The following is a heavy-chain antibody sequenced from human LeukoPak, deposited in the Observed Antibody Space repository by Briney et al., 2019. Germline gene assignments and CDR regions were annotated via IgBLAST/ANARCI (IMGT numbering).Heavy chain of an antibody. V-gene: IGHV1-3*01. Sequence: PLASVKVSCKASGYTFTSYAMHWVRQAPGQRLXXXXWINAGNGNTKYSQKFQGRVTITRDTSASTAYMELSSLRSEDTAVYYCARMYSSSWSAPDYWGQGTLVTVSS. CDR1: GYTFTSYA. J-gene: IGHJ4*02. CDR2: INAGNGNT. CDR3: ARMYSSSWSAPDY. D-gene: IGHD6-13*01.